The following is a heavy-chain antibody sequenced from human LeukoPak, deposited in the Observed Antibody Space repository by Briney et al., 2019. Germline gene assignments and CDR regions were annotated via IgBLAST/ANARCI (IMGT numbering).Heavy chain of an antibody. Sequence: GGSLRLSCAASGFTFSSYEMNWVRQAPGKGLEWVSYISSSGSTIYYADSVKGRFTISRDNAKNSLYLQMNSLRAEDTAVYYCARDHWGVYADETDPDYWGQGTLVTVSS. D-gene: IGHD2-8*01. CDR2: ISSSGSTI. J-gene: IGHJ4*02. CDR3: ARDHWGVYADETDPDY. V-gene: IGHV3-48*03. CDR1: GFTFSSYE.